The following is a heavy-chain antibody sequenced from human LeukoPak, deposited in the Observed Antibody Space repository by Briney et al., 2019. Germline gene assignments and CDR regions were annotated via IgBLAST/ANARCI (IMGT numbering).Heavy chain of an antibody. CDR3: AREGYSSGNFDY. D-gene: IGHD6-19*01. CDR1: GYTFTVYY. V-gene: IGHV1-2*02. CDR2: INPNSGGT. J-gene: IGHJ4*02. Sequence: ASVTVSCKASGYTFTVYYMHWVRQAPGQGLEWMGWINPNSGGTNYAQKFQGRVTMTRDTSISTAYMELSRLRSDDTAVYYCAREGYSSGNFDYWGQGTLVTVSS.